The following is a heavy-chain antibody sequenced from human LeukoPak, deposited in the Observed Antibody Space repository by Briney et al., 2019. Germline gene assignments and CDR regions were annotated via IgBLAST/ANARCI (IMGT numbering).Heavy chain of an antibody. D-gene: IGHD3-22*01. CDR3: ARSTKYYYDSSGYYLDAFDI. V-gene: IGHV5-51*01. J-gene: IGHJ3*02. CDR2: IYPGDSDT. CDR1: GYSFTSYW. Sequence: KRGESLKISCKGSGYSFTSYWIGWVRQMPGKGLEWMGIIYPGDSDTRYSPSFQGQVTISADKSISTAYLQWSSLKASDTAMYYCARSTKYYYDSSGYYLDAFDIWGQGTMVTVSS.